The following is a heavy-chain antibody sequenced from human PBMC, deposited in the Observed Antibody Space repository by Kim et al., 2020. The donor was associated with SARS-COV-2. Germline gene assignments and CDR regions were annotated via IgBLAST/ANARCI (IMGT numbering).Heavy chain of an antibody. CDR2: IKQDGAEK. CDR3: LSAIGGDAYDI. J-gene: IGHJ3*02. D-gene: IGHD3-10*01. Sequence: GGSLRLSCAASGFTISNYWMKWVRQAPGKGLEWVAIIKQDGAEKYYLDSVKGRFTISRDNAKSSLYLQMNSLGAEDTAMYYCLSAIGGDAYDIWGQGTMVTVSS. CDR1: GFTISNYW. V-gene: IGHV3-7*01.